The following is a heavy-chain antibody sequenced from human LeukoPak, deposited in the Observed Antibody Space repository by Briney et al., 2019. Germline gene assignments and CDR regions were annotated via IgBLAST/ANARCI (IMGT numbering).Heavy chain of an antibody. CDR3: ATSGSSGPIPPAY. J-gene: IGHJ4*02. D-gene: IGHD3-22*01. CDR1: GYTFTSYG. Sequence: ASVKVSCKASGYTFTSYGISWVRQAPGQGLEWMGGFDPEDGETIYAQKFQGRVTMTEDTSTDTAYMELSSLRSEDTAVYYCATSGSSGPIPPAYWGQGTLVTVSS. CDR2: FDPEDGET. V-gene: IGHV1-24*01.